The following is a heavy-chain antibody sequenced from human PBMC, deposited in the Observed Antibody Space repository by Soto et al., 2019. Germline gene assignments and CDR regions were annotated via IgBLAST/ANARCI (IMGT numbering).Heavy chain of an antibody. CDR2: IYYSGST. CDR3: ARDRARGNAFDI. CDR1: GGSISSGGYY. V-gene: IGHV4-31*03. Sequence: SETLSLTCTVSGGSISSGGYYWSWIRQHPGKGLEWIGYIYYSGSTYYNPSLKSRVTISVDTSKNQFSLKLSSVTAADTAVYYCARDRARGNAFDIWGQGTMVTVSS. J-gene: IGHJ3*02. D-gene: IGHD3-16*01.